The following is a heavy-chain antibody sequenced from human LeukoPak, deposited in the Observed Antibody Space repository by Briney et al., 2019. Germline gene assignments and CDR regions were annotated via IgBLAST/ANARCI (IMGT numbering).Heavy chain of an antibody. CDR3: ARAGCSGGSCNSPRGFGGFDP. V-gene: IGHV4-34*01. CDR2: NNHRGSI. J-gene: IGHJ5*02. D-gene: IGHD2-15*01. CDR1: GGFFSVYY. Sequence: SETLSLTCAVYGGFFSVYYGRGIRQPPGRGVEWIVENNHRGSINYNASLKTRVTISVDTSKNQLSLKLSSMTAADTAVYYCARAGCSGGSCNSPRGFGGFDPWGQGTLVTVSS.